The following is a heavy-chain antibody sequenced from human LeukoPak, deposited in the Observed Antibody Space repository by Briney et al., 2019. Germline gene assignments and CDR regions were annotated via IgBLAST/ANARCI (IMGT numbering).Heavy chain of an antibody. D-gene: IGHD3-22*01. J-gene: IGHJ4*02. CDR1: GGSFSGYY. CDR3: ARHESHYYDSSGYSYY. CDR2: INHSGST. Sequence: SETLSLTCAVYGGSFSGYYWSWIRQPPGKGLEWIGEINHSGSTNYNPSLKSRVTISVDTSKNQFSLKLSSVTAADTAVYYCARHESHYYDSSGYSYYWGQGTLVTVSS. V-gene: IGHV4-34*01.